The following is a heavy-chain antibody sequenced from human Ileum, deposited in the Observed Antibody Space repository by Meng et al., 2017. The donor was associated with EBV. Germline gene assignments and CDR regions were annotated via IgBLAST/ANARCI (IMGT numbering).Heavy chain of an antibody. V-gene: IGHV4-4*02. CDR1: GDSISSDIW. Sequence: QVQLQESGPGLVKPSGTLSLICTVSGDSISSDIWWSWVRQPPGKGLEWIGEVYHRGDTNYNPSLKSRVDISVDKSKNQFYLSLFSVTAADTAVYYCGRDQGRELINHWGQGTLVTVSS. CDR3: GRDQGRELINH. CDR2: VYHRGDT. J-gene: IGHJ4*02. D-gene: IGHD1-7*01.